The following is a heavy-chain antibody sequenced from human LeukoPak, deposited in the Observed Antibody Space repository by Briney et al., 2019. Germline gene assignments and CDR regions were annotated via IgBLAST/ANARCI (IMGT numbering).Heavy chain of an antibody. D-gene: IGHD3-10*01. CDR1: GFTFTNYA. J-gene: IGHJ4*02. CDR3: AKEQTSSGFFDY. V-gene: IGHV3-23*01. CDR2: ISGSGART. Sequence: GSLRLSCAASGFTFTNYAMSWVRQAPGKGLEWVSAISGSGARTYYADSVKGRFTVSRDNSKNTVYLQMNSLRAEDRAVYYCAKEQTSSGFFDYWGQGTLVTVSS.